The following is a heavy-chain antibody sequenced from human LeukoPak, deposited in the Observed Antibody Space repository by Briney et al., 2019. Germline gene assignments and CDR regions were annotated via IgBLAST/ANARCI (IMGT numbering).Heavy chain of an antibody. CDR3: AKTKLGYCSGGSSYSRHYRLDY. CDR1: GFTCSSYA. V-gene: IGHV3-23*01. D-gene: IGHD2-15*01. CDR2: ISASGGST. J-gene: IGHJ4*02. Sequence: GGSLRLSCATSGFTCSSYAISWVRQAPGKGLEWFSAISASGGSTYYADSVKGRFTISRDNSKNTLYLQMNSLRAEDTAVYYCAKTKLGYCSGGSSYSRHYRLDYWGQGTLVTVSS.